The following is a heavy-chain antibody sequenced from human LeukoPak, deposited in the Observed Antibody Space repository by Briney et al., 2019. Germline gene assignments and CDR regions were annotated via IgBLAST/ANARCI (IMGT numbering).Heavy chain of an antibody. CDR1: GGSISSDSSY. D-gene: IGHD2-2*01. V-gene: IGHV4-39*07. CDR2: IYYSGST. J-gene: IGHJ4*02. Sequence: SETLSLTCTVSGGSISSDSSYWAWIRQPPGKGLEWIAIIYYSGSTFYNPSLRSRVTISVDTPKNQFSLKLSSVTAADTAVYYCARVVPAAMFDYWGQGTLVTVSS. CDR3: ARVVPAAMFDY.